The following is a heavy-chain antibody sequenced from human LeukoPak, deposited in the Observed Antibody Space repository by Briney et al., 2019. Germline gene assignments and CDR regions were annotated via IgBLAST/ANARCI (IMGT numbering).Heavy chain of an antibody. CDR3: ARHSPSMVRGVTIDY. CDR1: GYSFTSYW. V-gene: IGHV5-51*01. J-gene: IGHJ4*02. Sequence: GESLKISCKGSGYSFTSYWIGWVRQMPGKGLEWMGIIYPGDSDTRYNPSFQGQVTISADKSISTAYLQWSSLKASDTAMYYCARHSPSMVRGVTIDYWGQGTLVTVSS. D-gene: IGHD3-10*01. CDR2: IYPGDSDT.